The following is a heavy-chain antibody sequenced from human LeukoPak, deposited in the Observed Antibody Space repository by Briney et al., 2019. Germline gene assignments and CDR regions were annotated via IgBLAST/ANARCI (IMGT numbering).Heavy chain of an antibody. CDR3: ARGGGLAAAGTRFDY. V-gene: IGHV1-2*02. CDR1: GYTFTGYY. Sequence: ASVKVSCKASGYTFTGYYMHWVRQAPGQGLEWMGWIDPNGGGTKYAQKFQGRVTMARDTSISTAYMELSRLTFDDTAVYYCARGGGLAAAGTRFDYWGQGTLVTVSS. J-gene: IGHJ4*02. D-gene: IGHD6-13*01. CDR2: IDPNGGGT.